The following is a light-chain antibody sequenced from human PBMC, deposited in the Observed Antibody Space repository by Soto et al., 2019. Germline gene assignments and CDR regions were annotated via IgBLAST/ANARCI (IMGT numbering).Light chain of an antibody. V-gene: IGLV2-14*01. CDR1: SSDVGGYEY. J-gene: IGLJ2*01. CDR2: DVN. CDR3: SSYTTSSTKV. Sequence: SALTQPASVSGSPGQSITISCTGTSSDVGGYEYVSWYQQHPGKAPKLMIFDVNSRPSGVSNRFSGSKSGNTASLTISGLQAEDEADYYCSSYTTSSTKVFGGGTKVTVL.